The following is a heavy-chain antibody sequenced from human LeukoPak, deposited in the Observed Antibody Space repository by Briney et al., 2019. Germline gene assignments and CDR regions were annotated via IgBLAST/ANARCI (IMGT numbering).Heavy chain of an antibody. Sequence: GGSLRLSCAASGFTFSSYEMTWVRQASGKGLEWDSYISSSGSTIYYADSVKGRFTISRDNDKHSLYLQMNSLRAADTAVYYCATVEGWFGGIDYCGQGTLVTVSS. D-gene: IGHD3-10*01. CDR3: ATVEGWFGGIDY. V-gene: IGHV3-48*03. CDR2: ISSSGSTI. CDR1: GFTFSSYE. J-gene: IGHJ4*02.